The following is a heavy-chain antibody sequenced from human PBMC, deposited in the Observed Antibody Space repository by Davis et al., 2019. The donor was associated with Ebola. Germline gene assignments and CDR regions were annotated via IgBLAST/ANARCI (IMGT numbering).Heavy chain of an antibody. CDR2: INPSSVFT. Sequence: ASVKVSCKTSGYTFTTHSIHWVRQVPGQGLEWMGIINPSSVFTTYAQEFQGRVTVTRDTSTSTVYMELSSLRSEDTALYYCARGASYYDFWSGYFDYYYYYMDVWGKGTTVTVSS. D-gene: IGHD3-3*01. CDR3: ARGASYYDFWSGYFDYYYYYMDV. V-gene: IGHV1-46*01. CDR1: GYTFTTHS. J-gene: IGHJ6*03.